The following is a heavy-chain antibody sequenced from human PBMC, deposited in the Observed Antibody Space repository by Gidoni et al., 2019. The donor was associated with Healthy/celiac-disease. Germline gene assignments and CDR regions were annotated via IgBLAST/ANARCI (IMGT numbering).Heavy chain of an antibody. Sequence: QVQLVESGGGVVQPGRSLRLSCAASGFTFSSYAMHWVRQAPGKGLEWVAVISYDGSNKYYADSVKGRFTISRDNSKNTLYLQMNSLRAEDTAVYYCARDGDSSGYYAPGYFDYWGQGTLVTVSS. CDR2: ISYDGSNK. V-gene: IGHV3-30-3*01. J-gene: IGHJ4*02. CDR1: GFTFSSYA. CDR3: ARDGDSSGYYAPGYFDY. D-gene: IGHD3-22*01.